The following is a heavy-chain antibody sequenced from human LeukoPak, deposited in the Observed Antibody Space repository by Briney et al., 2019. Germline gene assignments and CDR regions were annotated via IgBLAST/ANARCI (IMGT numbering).Heavy chain of an antibody. CDR3: AKEPLYSSGWYTAGYYFDY. J-gene: IGHJ4*02. Sequence: PGGSLRLSCAASGFTFSSYAMSWVRQAPGKGLEWVSALSGSGGSTYYADSVKGRFTISRDNSKNTLYLQMNSLRAEDTAVYYCAKEPLYSSGWYTAGYYFDYWGQGTLVTVS. CDR2: LSGSGGST. V-gene: IGHV3-23*01. D-gene: IGHD6-19*01. CDR1: GFTFSSYA.